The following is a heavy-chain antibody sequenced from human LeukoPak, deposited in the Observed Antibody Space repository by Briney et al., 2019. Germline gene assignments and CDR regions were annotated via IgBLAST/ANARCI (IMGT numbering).Heavy chain of an antibody. J-gene: IGHJ4*02. CDR2: IYWNDDK. CDR3: ALGSTVITSWDY. D-gene: IGHD4-23*01. V-gene: IGHV2-5*01. Sequence: ESGPTLVKPTQTLTLTCTFSGFSLSTNGVGVGWIRQPPGKALEWLALIYWNDDKRYRPSLKSRLSITKDTSKNQVALTMTKMDPVDTATYYCALGSTVITSWDYWGQGTLVTVSS. CDR1: GFSLSTNGVG.